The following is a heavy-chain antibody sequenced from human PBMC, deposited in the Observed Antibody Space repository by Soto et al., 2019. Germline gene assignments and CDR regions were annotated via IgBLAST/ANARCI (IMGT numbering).Heavy chain of an antibody. V-gene: IGHV1-69*13. CDR1: GGTFSSYA. D-gene: IGHD2-21*01. J-gene: IGHJ5*02. Sequence: GASVKVSCKASGGTFSSYAISWVRQAPGQGLEWMGGITPIFGTANYAQKFQGRVTITADESTSTAYMELSSLRSEDTAVYYCARVVVSDGWFDPWGQGTLVTVSS. CDR3: ARVVVSDGWFDP. CDR2: ITPIFGTA.